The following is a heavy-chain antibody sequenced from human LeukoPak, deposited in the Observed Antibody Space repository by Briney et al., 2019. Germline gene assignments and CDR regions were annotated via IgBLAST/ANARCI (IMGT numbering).Heavy chain of an antibody. J-gene: IGHJ4*02. D-gene: IGHD2-21*01. CDR1: GGSISSSSYY. CDR3: ASFSYLFHY. CDR2: IYYTGST. Sequence: PSETLSLTCTVSGGSISSSSYYWGWIRQPPGKGLEWIGSIYYTGSTYYNPSLKSRVTISVDTSKNQFSLKLSSVTTADMAVYYCASFSYLFHYWGQGSLVTVSS. V-gene: IGHV4-39*01.